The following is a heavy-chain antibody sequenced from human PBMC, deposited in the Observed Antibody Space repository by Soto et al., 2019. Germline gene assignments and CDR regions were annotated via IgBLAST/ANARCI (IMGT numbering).Heavy chain of an antibody. J-gene: IGHJ6*02. V-gene: IGHV4-39*02. Sequence: SETLSLTCTVSGGSISSSSYYWGWIRQPPGKGLEWIGSIYYSGSTYYNPSLKSRVTISVDTSKNQFSLKLSSVTAADTAVYYCAREIASPDDFWSGYSDPYGMDVWGQGTTVTVSS. CDR1: GGSISSSSYY. CDR2: IYYSGST. CDR3: AREIASPDDFWSGYSDPYGMDV. D-gene: IGHD3-3*01.